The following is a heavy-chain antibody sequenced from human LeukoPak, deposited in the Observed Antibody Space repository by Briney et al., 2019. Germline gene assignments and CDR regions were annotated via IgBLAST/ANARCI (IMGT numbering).Heavy chain of an antibody. CDR3: ARRRCGGDCYSDGFDA. J-gene: IGHJ3*01. CDR2: THPDSGNA. D-gene: IGHD2-21*02. CDR1: GYTFTGYY. Sequence: GASVKVSCKASGYTFTGYYMHWLRQATGQGLEWMGWTHPDSGNAGHAQKFQGRVTMTWDTSITTVYMELSSLRSEDTAVYYCARRRCGGDCYSDGFDAWGQGTVVTVSS. V-gene: IGHV1-8*02.